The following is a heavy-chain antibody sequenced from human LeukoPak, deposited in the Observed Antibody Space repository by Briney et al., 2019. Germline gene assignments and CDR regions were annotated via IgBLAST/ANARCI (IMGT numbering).Heavy chain of an antibody. D-gene: IGHD7-27*01. V-gene: IGHV3-30*02. J-gene: IGHJ4*02. CDR3: ASRPNWDFDY. Sequence: GGSLRLSCAASGFTFSSYGMHWVRQAAGKGLEWVAFIRYDGSNKYYADSVKGRFTISRDNSKNTLYLQMNSLRAEDTAVYYCASRPNWDFDYWGQGTLVTVSS. CDR2: IRYDGSNK. CDR1: GFTFSSYG.